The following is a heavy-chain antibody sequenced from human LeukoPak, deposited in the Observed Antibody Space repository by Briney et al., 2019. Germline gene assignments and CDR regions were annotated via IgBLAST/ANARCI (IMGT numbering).Heavy chain of an antibody. D-gene: IGHD2-2*01. CDR2: ISGSGGST. CDR1: GFTFSGYA. V-gene: IGHV3-23*01. Sequence: GGSLRLSCAASGFTFSGYAMSWVRQAPGKGLEWVSAISGSGGSTYYADSVKGRFTISRDNSKNTLYLQMNSLRAEDTAVYYCAKDHCSSTSCYVFDYWGQGTLVTVSS. J-gene: IGHJ4*02. CDR3: AKDHCSSTSCYVFDY.